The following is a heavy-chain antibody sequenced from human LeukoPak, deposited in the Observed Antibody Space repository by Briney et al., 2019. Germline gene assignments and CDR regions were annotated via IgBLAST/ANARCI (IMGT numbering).Heavy chain of an antibody. Sequence: ASVKVSCKASGGTFSSYAISWVRQAPGQGLEWMGGIIPIFGTANYAQKFQGRVTITADESTSTAYMELSSLRSEDTAVYYCARVPPNYYDSSGYYLRYYFDYWGQGTLVTVSS. CDR1: GGTFSSYA. J-gene: IGHJ4*02. CDR3: ARVPPNYYDSSGYYLRYYFDY. D-gene: IGHD3-22*01. V-gene: IGHV1-69*13. CDR2: IIPIFGTA.